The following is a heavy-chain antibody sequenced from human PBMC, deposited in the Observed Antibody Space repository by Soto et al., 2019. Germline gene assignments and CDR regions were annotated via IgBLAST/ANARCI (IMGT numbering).Heavy chain of an antibody. CDR3: AKDQGSSWYEIDY. CDR1: GFTFSNYA. D-gene: IGHD6-13*01. J-gene: IGHJ4*02. V-gene: IGHV3-23*01. Sequence: PGESLKISCAASGFTFSNYAVTWVRQVPGKGLEWVSTISGSGGSTYYADSVKGRFTISRDNSKNTLYLQMNSLRAEDTAVYYCAKDQGSSWYEIDYWGQGTLVTAPQ. CDR2: ISGSGGST.